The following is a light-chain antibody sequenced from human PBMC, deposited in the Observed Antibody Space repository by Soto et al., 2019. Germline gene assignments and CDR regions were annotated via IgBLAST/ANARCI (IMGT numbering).Light chain of an antibody. J-gene: IGKJ1*01. CDR1: QTITNSY. Sequence: EIVLTQSPGTLSLSPGERATLYCRASQTITNSYLAWYQQKPGQAPRLLIYAASTRATGIPDRFSGSGSGTDFTLTINRLETEDFAVYYWPQYGSATRTFGQGTKVEIK. CDR3: PQYGSATRT. V-gene: IGKV3-20*01. CDR2: AAS.